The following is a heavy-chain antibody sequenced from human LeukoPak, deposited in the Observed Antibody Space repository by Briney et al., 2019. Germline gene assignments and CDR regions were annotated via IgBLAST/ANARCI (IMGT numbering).Heavy chain of an antibody. Sequence: GGSLRLSRAASGFTFSSYSMNWVRQAPAKGLEWVSSISSSSSYIYYADSVKGRFTISRDNAKNSLYLQMNSLRAEDTAVYYCARDRTVTTHLNWFDPWGQGTLVTVSS. J-gene: IGHJ5*02. CDR2: ISSSSSYI. CDR3: ARDRTVTTHLNWFDP. CDR1: GFTFSSYS. V-gene: IGHV3-21*01. D-gene: IGHD4-17*01.